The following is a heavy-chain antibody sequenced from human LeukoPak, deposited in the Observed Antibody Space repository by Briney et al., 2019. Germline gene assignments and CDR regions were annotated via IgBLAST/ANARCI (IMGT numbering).Heavy chain of an antibody. Sequence: GGSLRLSCAASGFTFSSYDIHWVRQAPGKGLEWVAVISYDGSNKYYADSVKGRFTISRDNSKNTLYLQMNSLRAEDTAVYYCAILDSSGYWTGEDAFDIWGQGTMVTVSS. CDR2: ISYDGSNK. V-gene: IGHV3-30*03. J-gene: IGHJ3*02. CDR1: GFTFSSYD. CDR3: AILDSSGYWTGEDAFDI. D-gene: IGHD3-22*01.